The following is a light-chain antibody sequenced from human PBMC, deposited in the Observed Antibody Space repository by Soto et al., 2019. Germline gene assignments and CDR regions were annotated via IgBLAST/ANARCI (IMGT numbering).Light chain of an antibody. CDR1: QSVSGN. Sequence: EIVMTQSPGTLSVSPGERDTLSCRASQSVSGNLAWYQQKPGQAPRLLIYGASTRATCIPATFSGSGSGTEFTLTISSLQSKDIAGYFCQQYNNWPRTFGQGPKVEIK. J-gene: IGKJ1*01. V-gene: IGKV3-15*01. CDR2: GAS. CDR3: QQYNNWPRT.